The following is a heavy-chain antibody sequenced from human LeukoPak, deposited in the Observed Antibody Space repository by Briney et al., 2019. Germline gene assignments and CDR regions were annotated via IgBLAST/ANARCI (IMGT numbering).Heavy chain of an antibody. Sequence: GGSLRLSCAASGFTFSTYAMHWVRQAPGKGLENVSAISSDGDSTYYANSVKGRFTISRDNSKNTLYLQIGSLRAEDMAVYYCARSEQQDFGDYEFDYWGQGTLVTVSS. D-gene: IGHD4-17*01. CDR2: ISSDGDST. CDR3: ARSEQQDFGDYEFDY. CDR1: GFTFSTYA. J-gene: IGHJ4*02. V-gene: IGHV3-64*01.